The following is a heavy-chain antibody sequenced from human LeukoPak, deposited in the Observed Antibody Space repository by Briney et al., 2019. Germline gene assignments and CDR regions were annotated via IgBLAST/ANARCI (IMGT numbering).Heavy chain of an antibody. CDR1: GFTFSSYA. CDR2: ISGSADNT. V-gene: IGHV3-23*01. CDR3: TTDCVGATDFDY. D-gene: IGHD1-26*01. Sequence: GGSLRLSCAASGFTFSSYAMNWVRQAPGKGLEWVSGISGSADNTYYADSVRGRFTIFRDNSKNTLYLQMNSLKTEDTAVYYCTTDCVGATDFDYWGQGTLVTVSS. J-gene: IGHJ4*02.